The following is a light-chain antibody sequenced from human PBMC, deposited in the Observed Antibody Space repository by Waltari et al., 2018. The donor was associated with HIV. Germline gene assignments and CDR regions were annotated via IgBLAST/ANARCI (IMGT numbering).Light chain of an antibody. Sequence: SVLTQPPSPSGTPGQMLTIYCSATNTNIQITYVYWYQQLPGTAPKRLIYWDNQRPSGVPGRFSVSKSGASASLAISGLRSEDEADYYCAAWDDSLSGRVFGGGTNLTVL. J-gene: IGLJ3*02. V-gene: IGLV1-47*01. CDR3: AAWDDSLSGRV. CDR2: WDN. CDR1: NTNIQITY.